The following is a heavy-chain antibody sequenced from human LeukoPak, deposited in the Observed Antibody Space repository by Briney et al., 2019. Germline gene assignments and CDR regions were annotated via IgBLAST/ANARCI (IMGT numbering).Heavy chain of an antibody. V-gene: IGHV3-30*02. Sequence: GGSLRLSCAASGISFSSYGMHWVRQAPGKGLEWVAFIRYDGSNKYYADSVKGRFTISRDNSKNTLYLQMNSLRPEDTAVYYCAKDGRGYSYGRNWFDPWGQGTLVTVSS. CDR1: GISFSSYG. CDR3: AKDGRGYSYGRNWFDP. D-gene: IGHD5-18*01. J-gene: IGHJ5*02. CDR2: IRYDGSNK.